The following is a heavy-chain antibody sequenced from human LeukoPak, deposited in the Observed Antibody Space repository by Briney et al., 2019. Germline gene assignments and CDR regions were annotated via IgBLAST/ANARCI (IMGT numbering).Heavy chain of an antibody. CDR3: ASTNYEYVWGNYRRVYY. CDR2: ISASGGNT. CDR1: GFTFSSYT. V-gene: IGHV3-23*01. J-gene: IGHJ4*02. D-gene: IGHD3-16*02. Sequence: GGSLRLSCAASGFTFSSYTMSWVRQAPGKGLEWVSGISASGGNTYYADSVKGRFTISRDNSKNTLYLQMNSLRAEDTAVYYIASTNYEYVWGNYRRVYYWGQGTLVTVSS.